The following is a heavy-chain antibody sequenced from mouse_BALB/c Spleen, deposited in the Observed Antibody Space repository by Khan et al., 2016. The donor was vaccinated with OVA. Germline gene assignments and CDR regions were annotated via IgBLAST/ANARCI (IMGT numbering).Heavy chain of an antibody. CDR3: VRGDGNSRFAY. Sequence: QVQLQQSGAELVRPGVSVKISCKGSGYTFTDYAMHWVKQSHAKSLEWIGVISTYYGDASYNQKFKGKATMTVDTSSSTAYMELARLTSEDSAIYYCVRGDGNSRFAYWGQGTLVTVSA. CDR2: ISTYYGDA. D-gene: IGHD2-1*01. CDR1: GYTFTDYA. V-gene: IGHV1S137*01. J-gene: IGHJ3*01.